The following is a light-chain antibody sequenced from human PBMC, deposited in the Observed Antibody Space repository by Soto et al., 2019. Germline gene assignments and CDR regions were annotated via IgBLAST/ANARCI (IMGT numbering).Light chain of an antibody. J-gene: IGKJ1*01. CDR3: QQYGSSPWT. V-gene: IGKV3-20*01. CDR1: QSVSNNY. CDR2: AAS. Sequence: IVLTESPGNLSLPPGERGNLSYSTSQSVSNNYLAWDQQKPGQAPRLLIYAASSRATGIPDRFRGSGSGTDFTLTISRLEPEDFAVYYCQQYGSSPWTFGQGTKVDI.